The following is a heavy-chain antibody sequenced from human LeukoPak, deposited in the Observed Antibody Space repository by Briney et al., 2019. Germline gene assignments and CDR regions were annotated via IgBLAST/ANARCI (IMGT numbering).Heavy chain of an antibody. D-gene: IGHD2-21*02. J-gene: IGHJ3*01. V-gene: IGHV5-51*01. Sequence: GESLKISCQGSGYSFTSYWIAWVRQMPGKGLEWMGISYPGDSDTRYSPSFQGQVTISADKSISTAYLQWSSLKASDTAMYYCARGHHVVVATATWASDAFDLWGQGTMVTVSS. CDR3: ARGHHVVVATATWASDAFDL. CDR1: GYSFTSYW. CDR2: SYPGDSDT.